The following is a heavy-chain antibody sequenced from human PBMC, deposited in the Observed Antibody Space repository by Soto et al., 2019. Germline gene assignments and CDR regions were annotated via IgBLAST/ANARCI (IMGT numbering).Heavy chain of an antibody. Sequence: EVQLLESGGGLVQPGGSLSLSCAASGFTVSTKYMSWVRQAPGKGLEWVSVIYSGGSTFYADSVRGRFTISRDNSKNTVNLQMNSLRAEDTAVYFCARDPWAADYWGQGTLDTVSS. CDR3: ARDPWAADY. V-gene: IGHV3-66*01. CDR2: IYSGGST. J-gene: IGHJ4*02. CDR1: GFTVSTKY. D-gene: IGHD3-16*01.